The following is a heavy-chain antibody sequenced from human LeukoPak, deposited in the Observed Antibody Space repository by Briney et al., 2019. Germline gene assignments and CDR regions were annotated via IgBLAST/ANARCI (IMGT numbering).Heavy chain of an antibody. CDR2: ISGSGGST. J-gene: IGHJ3*02. CDR1: GFTFSSYA. V-gene: IGHV3-23*01. D-gene: IGHD3-3*01. CDR3: ARDRFRSGAYYGALDI. Sequence: PGGSLRLSCAASGFTFSSYAMSWVRQAPGKGLEWVSAISGSGGSTYYADSVKGRFTISRDNSKNTLYLQMNSLRAEDTAVYYCARDRFRSGAYYGALDIWGQGTMVTVAS.